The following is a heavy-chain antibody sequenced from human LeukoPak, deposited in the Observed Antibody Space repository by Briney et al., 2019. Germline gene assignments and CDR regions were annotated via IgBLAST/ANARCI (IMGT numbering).Heavy chain of an antibody. CDR1: GFTFSNYE. D-gene: IGHD5-18*01. CDR3: ARDRSGYGYAYYFDY. Sequence: GGSLRLSCAASGFTFSNYEMNWVRQAPGKGLEWVSYISSSGSTIYYADSVKGRFTISRDNAKNSLYLQMNSLRAEDTAVYYCARDRSGYGYAYYFDYWGQGTLVTVSS. J-gene: IGHJ4*02. CDR2: ISSSGSTI. V-gene: IGHV3-48*03.